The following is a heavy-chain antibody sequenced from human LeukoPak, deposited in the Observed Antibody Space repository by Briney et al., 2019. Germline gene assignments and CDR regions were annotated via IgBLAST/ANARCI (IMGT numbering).Heavy chain of an antibody. CDR2: IIPIFGTA. CDR1: GGTFSSYA. V-gene: IGHV1-69*13. Sequence: ASVKVSCKASGGTFSSYAISWVRQAPGQGLEWMGGIIPIFGTANYAQKFQGRVTITADESTSTAYMELSSLRSEDTAVYYCARRTPPLFGLDGHSSSPWVGMDVWGQGTTVTVSS. J-gene: IGHJ6*02. CDR3: ARRTPPLFGLDGHSSSPWVGMDV. D-gene: IGHD6-13*01.